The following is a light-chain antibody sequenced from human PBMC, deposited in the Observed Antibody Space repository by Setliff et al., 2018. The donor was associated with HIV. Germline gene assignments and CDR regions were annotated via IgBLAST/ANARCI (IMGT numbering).Light chain of an antibody. CDR2: EVR. CDR3: SSYAITNTLP. J-gene: IGLJ1*01. V-gene: IGLV2-14*01. CDR1: SSDVGGYNY. Sequence: QSALAQPASVSGSPGQSITISCTGTSSDVGGYNYVSWYQQHPGKAPKLIIYEVRNRPSGVSNRVSGSKSGNTAALTISGLQAEDEADYYCSSYAITNTLPFGTGTKVTVL.